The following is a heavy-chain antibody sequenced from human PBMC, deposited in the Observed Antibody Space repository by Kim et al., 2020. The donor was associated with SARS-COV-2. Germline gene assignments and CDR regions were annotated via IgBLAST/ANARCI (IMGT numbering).Heavy chain of an antibody. J-gene: IGHJ4*02. Sequence: GGSLRLSCTAAGFIFNDYYLHWVRQAPGKGLEWISGISGDQKTIWYADIAKGRFTVSRDNARNTLYLQLNSLRAEDTAVYYCARDFKDRGDWGPGALVAVSS. CDR1: GFIFNDYY. CDR3: ARDFKDRGD. CDR2: ISGDQKTI. V-gene: IGHV3-74*01. D-gene: IGHD3-10*01.